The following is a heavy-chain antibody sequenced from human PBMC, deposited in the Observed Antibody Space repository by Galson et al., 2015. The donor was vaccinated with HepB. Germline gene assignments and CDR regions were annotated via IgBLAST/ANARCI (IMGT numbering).Heavy chain of an antibody. Sequence: SLRLSCAVSGFTFTTYSLAWVRQAPGKGLEWLSYIDRTTYTTYYADSVKGRFAISRDNAKNLVYLQTNSLRAEDTAMYYCARVTTGFDYWGQGTLVTVSS. J-gene: IGHJ4*02. CDR3: ARVTTGFDY. D-gene: IGHD4-17*01. CDR1: GFTFTTYS. CDR2: IDRTTYTT. V-gene: IGHV3-48*01.